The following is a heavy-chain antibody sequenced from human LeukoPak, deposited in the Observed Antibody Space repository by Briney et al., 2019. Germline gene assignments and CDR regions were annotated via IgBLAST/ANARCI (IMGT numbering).Heavy chain of an antibody. Sequence: ASVKVSCKASGGTFSSYGISWVRQAPGQGLEWMGGIISSFGTANYAQKFQGRVTITADESTRTAYMELSSLRSEDTAVYYCARLSTGGYYYGSGFDYWGQGTLVTVSS. CDR1: GGTFSSYG. CDR2: IISSFGTA. D-gene: IGHD3-10*01. CDR3: ARLSTGGYYYGSGFDY. J-gene: IGHJ4*02. V-gene: IGHV1-69*01.